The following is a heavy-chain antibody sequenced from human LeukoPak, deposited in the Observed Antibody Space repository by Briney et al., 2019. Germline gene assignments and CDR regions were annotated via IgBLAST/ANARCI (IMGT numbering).Heavy chain of an antibody. J-gene: IGHJ6*03. V-gene: IGHV3-30-3*01. D-gene: IGHD2-2*01. CDR2: ISYDGSNK. CDR1: GFTFSSYA. Sequence: GGSLRLSCAASGFTFSSYAMHWVRQAPGKGLEWVAVISYDGSNKYYADSVKGRFTISRDNSKSTLYLQMNSLRAEDTAVYYCARDFCSSTSCFYYYYYYMDVWGKGTTVTVSS. CDR3: ARDFCSSTSCFYYYYYYMDV.